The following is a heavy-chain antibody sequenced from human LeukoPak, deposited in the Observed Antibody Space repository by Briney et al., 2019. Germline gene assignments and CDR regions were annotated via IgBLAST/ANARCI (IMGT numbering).Heavy chain of an antibody. CDR3: ARSSYDFWSGYYYYGMDV. Sequence: GASVKVSCKASGYTFTSYDINWVRQATGQGLEWMGWMNPNSGNTGYAQRFQGRVTMTRNTSISTAYMELSSLRSEDTAVYYCARSSYDFWSGYYYYGMDVWGQGTTVTVSS. CDR1: GYTFTSYD. D-gene: IGHD3-3*01. J-gene: IGHJ6*02. V-gene: IGHV1-8*01. CDR2: MNPNSGNT.